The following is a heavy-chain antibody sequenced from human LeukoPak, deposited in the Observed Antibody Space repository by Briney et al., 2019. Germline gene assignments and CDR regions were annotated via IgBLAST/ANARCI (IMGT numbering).Heavy chain of an antibody. V-gene: IGHV3-15*01. CDR1: GVTLNSAY. J-gene: IGHJ5*02. CDR2: IRNKTNDGTT. Sequence: GRSLRPSCAAPGVTLNSAYLSWARQAPGKGLEWVGRIRNKTNDGTTDYATPVKGRFTISRDDSKNTLYLQMNSLKTEDTAVYYCTTTIVGVTTWFDPWGQGTLVTVSS. CDR3: TTTIVGVTTWFDP. D-gene: IGHD1-26*01.